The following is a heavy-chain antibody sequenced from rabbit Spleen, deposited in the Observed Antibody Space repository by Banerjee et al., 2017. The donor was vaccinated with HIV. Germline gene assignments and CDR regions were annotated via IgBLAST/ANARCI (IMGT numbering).Heavy chain of an antibody. CDR1: GFSFSSSDY. Sequence: QSLEESGGGLVQPEGSLALTCKASGFSFSSSDYICWVRQAPGKGLEWISCIAGSSSGFTYSATWVNGRFTISSHNAQNTLYLQLNSLTAADTATYFCVRGASSSGYYSLWGQGTLVTVS. CDR3: VRGASSSGYYSL. D-gene: IGHD1-1*01. J-gene: IGHJ4*01. CDR2: IAGSSSGFT. V-gene: IGHV1S40*01.